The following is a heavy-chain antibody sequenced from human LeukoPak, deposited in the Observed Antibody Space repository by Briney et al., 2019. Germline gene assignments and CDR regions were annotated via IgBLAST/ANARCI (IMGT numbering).Heavy chain of an antibody. CDR1: GGSISSYY. V-gene: IGHV4-59*01. D-gene: IGHD3-16*01. Sequence: SETLSLTCTVSGGSISSYYWSWIRQPPGKGLEWIGYIYYSGSTNYNPSLKSRVTISVDTSKNQFSLKLSSVTAADTAVYYCARDLGDNRGGFDYWGQGTLVTVSS. CDR3: ARDLGDNRGGFDY. J-gene: IGHJ4*02. CDR2: IYYSGST.